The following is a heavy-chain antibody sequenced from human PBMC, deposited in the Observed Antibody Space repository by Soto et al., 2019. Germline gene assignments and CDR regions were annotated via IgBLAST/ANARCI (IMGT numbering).Heavy chain of an antibody. Sequence: GGSLRLSCSASGFTLSSYAMHWVRQAPGKGLEYVSAISSNGGSTYYADSVKGRFTISRDNSKNTLYLQMSSLRAEDTAVYYCVKDKHCSGGSCYLFDYWGQGTLVTVSS. CDR1: GFTLSSYA. CDR2: ISSNGGST. D-gene: IGHD2-15*01. J-gene: IGHJ4*02. CDR3: VKDKHCSGGSCYLFDY. V-gene: IGHV3-64D*06.